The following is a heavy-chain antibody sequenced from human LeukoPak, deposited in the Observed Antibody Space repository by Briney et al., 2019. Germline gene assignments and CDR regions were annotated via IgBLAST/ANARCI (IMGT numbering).Heavy chain of an antibody. CDR3: ARGFGYCSSTSCYTFDY. CDR1: GGSISSHY. J-gene: IGHJ4*02. V-gene: IGHV4-59*11. CDR2: IYYSGST. D-gene: IGHD2-2*02. Sequence: SETLSLTCTVSGGSISSHYWSWIRQPPGKGLEWIGYIYYSGSTNYNPSLKSRVTISVDTSKNQFSLKLSSVTAADTAVYYCARGFGYCSSTSCYTFDYWGQGTLVTVSS.